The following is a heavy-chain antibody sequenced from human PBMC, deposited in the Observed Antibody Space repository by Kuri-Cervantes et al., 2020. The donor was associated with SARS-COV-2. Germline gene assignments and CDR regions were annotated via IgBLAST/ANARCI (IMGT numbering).Heavy chain of an antibody. J-gene: IGHJ4*02. D-gene: IGHD3-22*01. CDR1: GGSFSGCY. V-gene: IGHV4-34*01. Sequence: SETLSLTCAVYGGSFSGCYWSWIRQPPGKGLEWIGEINHSGSTNYNPSPKSRVTISVDTSQNLFSLRLCSVTAADTAVYYCARVFPYYYDSSGYYFHYWGQGTLVTVSS. CDR3: ARVFPYYYDSSGYYFHY. CDR2: INHSGST.